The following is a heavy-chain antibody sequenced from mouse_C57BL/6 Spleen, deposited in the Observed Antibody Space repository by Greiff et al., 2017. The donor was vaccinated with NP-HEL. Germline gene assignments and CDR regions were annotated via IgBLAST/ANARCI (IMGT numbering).Heavy chain of an antibody. D-gene: IGHD3-2*02. CDR1: GFNIQDYY. CDR2: IDPEDGET. CDR3: ARGEGTAQATFDY. V-gene: IGHV14-2*01. Sequence: VQLQQSGAELVKPGASVKLSCTASGFNIQDYYLHWVKQRTEQGLEWIGRIDPEDGETKYAPKFQGKATITADTSSNTAYLQLSSLTSEDTAVYYWARGEGTAQATFDYWGQGTTLTVSS. J-gene: IGHJ2*01.